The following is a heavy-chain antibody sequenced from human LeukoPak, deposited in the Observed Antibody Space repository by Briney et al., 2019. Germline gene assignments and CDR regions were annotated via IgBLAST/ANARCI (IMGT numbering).Heavy chain of an antibody. V-gene: IGHV4-4*02. Sequence: SETLSLTCAVSGGSISGSNWWSWVRQPPGKGLEWIGEIYQSGATNYNPFFKSRVTISLDKSKNQSSLKVTSVTAADTAVYYCARRNYYDSTGYFDSWGQGTLVTASS. CDR2: IYQSGAT. CDR1: GGSISGSNW. J-gene: IGHJ4*02. CDR3: ARRNYYDSTGYFDS. D-gene: IGHD3-22*01.